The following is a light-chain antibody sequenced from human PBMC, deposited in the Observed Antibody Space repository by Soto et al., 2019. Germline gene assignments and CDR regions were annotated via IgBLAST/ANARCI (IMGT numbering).Light chain of an antibody. Sequence: QTVVTQEPSLTVSPGGTVTLTCGSNTGAVTSGHYPYWFQQKPGQAPTTLIYDTSNKYSWTPARFSGSLLGGKAALTLSGAQPEDEADYYCLLVYSGAVVFGGGTKLTVL. V-gene: IGLV7-46*01. CDR2: DTS. CDR3: LLVYSGAVV. CDR1: TGAVTSGHY. J-gene: IGLJ3*02.